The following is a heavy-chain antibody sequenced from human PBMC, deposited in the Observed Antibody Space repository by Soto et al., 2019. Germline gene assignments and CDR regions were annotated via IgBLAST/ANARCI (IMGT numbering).Heavy chain of an antibody. Sequence: GGSLRLSCVGSGFTFSDYNMNWVRQAPGKGLEWIAFISRSSDSIYYADSVKGRFTISRDNAKNSVYLQMNSLRDEDTAVYYCTREGYWGQGTLVTVSS. J-gene: IGHJ4*02. CDR1: GFTFSDYN. CDR2: ISRSSDSI. CDR3: TREGY. V-gene: IGHV3-48*02.